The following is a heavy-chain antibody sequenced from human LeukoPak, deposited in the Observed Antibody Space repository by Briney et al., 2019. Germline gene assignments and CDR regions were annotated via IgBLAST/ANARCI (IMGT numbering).Heavy chain of an antibody. V-gene: IGHV3-7*01. Sequence: GGSLRLSCAASGFTFSSYWMSWVRQAPGKGLEWVANIKQDGSEKYYVDSVKGRFTISRDNAKNSLYLQMNSLRAEDTAVYYCARGYYYDSSGEKSDAFDIWGQGTMVTVSS. D-gene: IGHD3-22*01. CDR3: ARGYYYDSSGEKSDAFDI. J-gene: IGHJ3*02. CDR1: GFTFSSYW. CDR2: IKQDGSEK.